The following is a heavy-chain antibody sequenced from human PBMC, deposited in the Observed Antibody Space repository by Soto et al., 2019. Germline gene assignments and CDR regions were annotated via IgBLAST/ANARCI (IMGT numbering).Heavy chain of an antibody. Sequence: GGSLRLSCAASGFTFSSYGMHWVRQAPGKGLEWVAVIWYDGSNKYYADSVKGRFTISRDNSKNTLYLQMNSLRAEDTAVYYCARDRWSGYYYYYYYGIDVWGQGTTVTVSS. J-gene: IGHJ6*02. CDR1: GFTFSSYG. V-gene: IGHV3-33*01. CDR2: IWYDGSNK. CDR3: ARDRWSGYYYYYYYGIDV. D-gene: IGHD3-3*01.